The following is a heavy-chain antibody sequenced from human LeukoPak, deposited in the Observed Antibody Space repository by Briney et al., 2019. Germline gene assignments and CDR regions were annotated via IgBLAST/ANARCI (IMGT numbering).Heavy chain of an antibody. V-gene: IGHV1-2*02. CDR3: ARWNTIFGVVTHWYFDL. J-gene: IGHJ2*01. Sequence: GASVKVSCKASGYTLTGYYMHWVRQAPGQGLERMGWINPNSGGTNYAQKFRGRVTMTRDTSISTAYMELSRLRSDDTAVYYCARWNTIFGVVTHWYFDLWGRGTLVTVSS. D-gene: IGHD3-3*01. CDR2: INPNSGGT. CDR1: GYTLTGYY.